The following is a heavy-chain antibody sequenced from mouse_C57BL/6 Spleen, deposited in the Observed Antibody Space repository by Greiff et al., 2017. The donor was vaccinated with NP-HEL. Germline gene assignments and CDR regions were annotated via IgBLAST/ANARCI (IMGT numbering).Heavy chain of an antibody. Sequence: VQLQQSGAELVRPGASVTLSCKASGYTFTDYEMHWVKQTPVHGLEWIGAFDPETGGTAYNQKFKGKAILTADKSSSTAYMELRSLTSEDSAVYYCTRDYYGSRFDDWGQGTTLTVSS. J-gene: IGHJ2*01. CDR2: FDPETGGT. CDR3: TRDYYGSRFDD. D-gene: IGHD1-1*01. V-gene: IGHV1-15*01. CDR1: GYTFTDYE.